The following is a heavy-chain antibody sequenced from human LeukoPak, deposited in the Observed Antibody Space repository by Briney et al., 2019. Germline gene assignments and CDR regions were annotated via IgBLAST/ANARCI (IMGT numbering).Heavy chain of an antibody. CDR2: IYYSGST. CDR1: GGSISSYY. CDR3: ALHQRGANWFDP. Sequence: SETLSLTCTVSGGSISSYYWSWIRQPPGKGLEWIGYIYYSGSTNYNPSLKSRVTISVDTSKNQFSLKLSAVTAADTAVYYCALHQRGANWFDPWGQGTLVTVSS. V-gene: IGHV4-59*08. D-gene: IGHD1-26*01. J-gene: IGHJ5*02.